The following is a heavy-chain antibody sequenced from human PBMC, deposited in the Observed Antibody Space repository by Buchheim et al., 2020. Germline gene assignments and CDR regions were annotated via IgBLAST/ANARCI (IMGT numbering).Heavy chain of an antibody. D-gene: IGHD3-9*01. Sequence: VQLVESGGGVVQPGRSLRLSCTASGFTFISYGMHWVRQAPGKGLEWVANIKQDGSEKYSVDSVQGRFTISRDNAKNSLYLQMNSLRAEDTAVYYCAREHYYDILTGYTYYYYYGMDVWGQGTT. CDR1: GFTFISYG. CDR2: IKQDGSEK. V-gene: IGHV3-7*01. CDR3: AREHYYDILTGYTYYYYYGMDV. J-gene: IGHJ6*02.